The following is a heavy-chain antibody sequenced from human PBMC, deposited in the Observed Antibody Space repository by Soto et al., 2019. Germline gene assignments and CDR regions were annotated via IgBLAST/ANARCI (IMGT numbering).Heavy chain of an antibody. CDR3: ARGGGSYSSGWYYDS. J-gene: IGHJ4*02. CDR2: VYYRGST. V-gene: IGHV4-59*08. CDR1: GVSISNSNTY. D-gene: IGHD6-19*01. Sequence: QVQLQESGPGLVKPSETMSLTCTVAGVSISNSNTYWNWVRQPPGKGLEWIGFVYYRGSTKYNPSLESGPTISVDASRNQLPLELTSGPATDTAVYYCARGGGSYSSGWYYDSWGQGTLVTVSS.